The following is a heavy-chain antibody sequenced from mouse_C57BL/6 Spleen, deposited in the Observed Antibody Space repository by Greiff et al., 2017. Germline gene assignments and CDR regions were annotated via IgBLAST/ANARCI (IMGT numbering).Heavy chain of an antibody. CDR1: GYSITSGYY. CDR3: ARDQLYYFDY. Sequence: DVQLQESGPGLVKPSQSLSLTCSVTGYSITSGYYWNWIRQFPGNKLEWMGYISYDGSNNYNPSLKNRISITRDTSKNQFFLKLNSVTTEDTATYYCARDQLYYFDYWGQGTTLTVSS. CDR2: ISYDGSN. D-gene: IGHD4-1*02. V-gene: IGHV3-6*01. J-gene: IGHJ2*01.